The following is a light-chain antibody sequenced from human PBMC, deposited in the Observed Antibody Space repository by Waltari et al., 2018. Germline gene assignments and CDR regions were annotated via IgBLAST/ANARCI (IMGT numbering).Light chain of an antibody. J-gene: IGLJ2*01. CDR2: LNSDGSH. V-gene: IGLV4-69*01. Sequence: QLVLTQSPSASASLGASVKHTCTLSSGHSSYASAWHQQQPEKGPRYLMKLNSDGSHSKGDGIPDRFSGSSSGAERYLTISSLQSEDEADYYCQTWGTGTVVFGGGTKLTVL. CDR1: SGHSSYA. CDR3: QTWGTGTVV.